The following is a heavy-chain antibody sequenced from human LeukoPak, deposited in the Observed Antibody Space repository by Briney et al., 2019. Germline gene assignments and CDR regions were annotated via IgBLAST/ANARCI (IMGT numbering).Heavy chain of an antibody. CDR3: AKDPGGRMIDPRNPLDN. D-gene: IGHD2-8*02. Sequence: GGSLRLSCTASGFTFSNHAMSWVRQAPVKGLEWVAVISYDGINKYYVDSVEGRFTISRDNSKNTVYLQMNSLRADDTAMYYCAKDPGGRMIDPRNPLDNWGQGQWSPSLQ. V-gene: IGHV3-30*18. CDR2: ISYDGINK. J-gene: IGHJ3*02. CDR1: GFTFSNHA.